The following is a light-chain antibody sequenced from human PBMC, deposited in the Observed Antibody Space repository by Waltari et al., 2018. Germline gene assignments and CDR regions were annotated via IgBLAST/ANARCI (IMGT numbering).Light chain of an antibody. CDR3: QQANTNTFPPT. Sequence: DTLMTQSPSSLSASVGDRVTITCRASQSISTSLNWYQQIPGKAPKLLIYLASTLQSGVPSRFSGSGSGTHFTLTISSLQPEDFATYYCQQANTNTFPPTFGQGTKVEIK. CDR2: LAS. J-gene: IGKJ1*01. CDR1: QSISTS. V-gene: IGKV1-39*01.